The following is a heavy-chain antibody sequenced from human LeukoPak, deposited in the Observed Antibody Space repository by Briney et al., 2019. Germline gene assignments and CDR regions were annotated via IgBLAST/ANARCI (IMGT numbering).Heavy chain of an antibody. Sequence: SETLSPTCAVYGGSFSGYYWSWIRQPPGKGLEWIGEINHSGSTNYNPSLKSRVTISVDTSKNQFSLKLSSVTAADTAVYYCARFAHQGDYYFDYWGQGTLVTVSP. CDR1: GGSFSGYY. D-gene: IGHD2-21*02. J-gene: IGHJ4*02. CDR2: INHSGST. CDR3: ARFAHQGDYYFDY. V-gene: IGHV4-34*01.